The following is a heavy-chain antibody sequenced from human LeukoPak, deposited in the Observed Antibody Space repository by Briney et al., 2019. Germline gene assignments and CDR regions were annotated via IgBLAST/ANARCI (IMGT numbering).Heavy chain of an antibody. Sequence: GESLKISCKGSGYSFTSYWIGWVRQMPGKGLEWMGMISFGDSDSRYSPSFQGQVTISVDKSINTAYLQWSSLKASDTAMYYCATARPHRGFDIWGQGTTVSVSS. J-gene: IGHJ3*02. CDR1: GYSFTSYW. CDR2: ISFGDSDS. V-gene: IGHV5-51*01. CDR3: ATARPHRGFDI.